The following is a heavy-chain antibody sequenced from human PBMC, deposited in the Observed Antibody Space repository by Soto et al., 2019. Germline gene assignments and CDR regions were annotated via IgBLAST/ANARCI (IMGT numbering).Heavy chain of an antibody. CDR1: GGTFSSYT. J-gene: IGHJ4*02. Sequence: QVQLVQSGAEVKKPGSSVKVSCKASGGTFSSYTISWVRQAPGQGLEWMGRIIPTLGIANYAQKFQGRVTITADKSTSTAYMELSSLRSEDTAVYYCARVPALGADDYWGQGTLVTVSS. CDR3: ARVPALGADDY. CDR2: IIPTLGIA. D-gene: IGHD1-26*01. V-gene: IGHV1-69*02.